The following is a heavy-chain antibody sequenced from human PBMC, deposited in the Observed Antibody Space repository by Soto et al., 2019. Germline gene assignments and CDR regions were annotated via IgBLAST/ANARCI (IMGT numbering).Heavy chain of an antibody. D-gene: IGHD6-13*01. CDR2: TYYRSKWYN. V-gene: IGHV6-1*01. CDR3: ARTRGQLVTDAFDI. CDR1: GDSVSSNSAA. Sequence: SQTLSLTCAISGDSVSSNSAAWNWIRQSPSRGLEWLGMTYYRSKWYNDFAVSVKSRITINPDTSKNQFSLQLNSVTPEDTALYYCARTRGQLVTDAFDIWGQGTMVTVS. J-gene: IGHJ3*02.